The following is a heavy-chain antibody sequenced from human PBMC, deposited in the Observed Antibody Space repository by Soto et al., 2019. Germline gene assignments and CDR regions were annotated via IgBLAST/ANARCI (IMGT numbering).Heavy chain of an antibody. D-gene: IGHD4-17*01. Sequence: ASVKVSCKASGYTFTSYGISWVRQAPGQGLEWMGWISAYNGNTNYAQKLQGRVTMTTDTSTSTAYMELRSLRSDDTAVYYCARGMGATVVTPDDYFDYWGQGTLVTVSS. CDR3: ARGMGATVVTPDDYFDY. CDR2: ISAYNGNT. CDR1: GYTFTSYG. J-gene: IGHJ4*02. V-gene: IGHV1-18*01.